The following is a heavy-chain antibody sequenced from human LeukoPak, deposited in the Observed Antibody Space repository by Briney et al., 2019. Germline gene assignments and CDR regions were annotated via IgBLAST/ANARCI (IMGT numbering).Heavy chain of an antibody. D-gene: IGHD6-13*01. V-gene: IGHV3-11*01. Sequence: GGSLRLSCAASGFTFSDYYMSWIRQAPGKGLEWISFISGSDGIIYYADSMKGRFTISRDNAKNSLYLQMNSLRAEDTAVYYCARGLSSSWYRGDWFDPWGQGTLVTVSS. J-gene: IGHJ5*02. CDR1: GFTFSDYY. CDR2: ISGSDGII. CDR3: ARGLSSSWYRGDWFDP.